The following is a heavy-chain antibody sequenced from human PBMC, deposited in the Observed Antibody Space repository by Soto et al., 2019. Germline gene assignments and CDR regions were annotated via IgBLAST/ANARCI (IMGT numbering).Heavy chain of an antibody. V-gene: IGHV1-69*02. CDR1: GGTFSTYT. D-gene: IGHD3-22*01. Sequence: QVQLVQSGAEVKKPGSSVKVSCKASGGTFSTYTITWVRQAPGQGLEWMGRIIPIIGIINYAQKFQGRVTTTADKYTGTAYMELARLTSDDTAVYYCAGGLDSHYNDSHAYSYPWGQGTLVTVSS. CDR3: AGGLDSHYNDSHAYSYP. J-gene: IGHJ5*02. CDR2: IIPIIGII.